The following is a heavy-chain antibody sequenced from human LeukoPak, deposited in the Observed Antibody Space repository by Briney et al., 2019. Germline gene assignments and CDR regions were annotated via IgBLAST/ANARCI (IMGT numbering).Heavy chain of an antibody. CDR2: INCNGGST. V-gene: IGHV1-46*01. CDR3: ARDGYKGLGFDD. CDR1: GYTFTNYY. D-gene: IGHD5-24*01. J-gene: IGHJ4*02. Sequence: ASVTVSCKASGYTFTNYYMHWVRQAPGQGLEWMGVINCNGGSTRYAQKFQGRVSMTSDISTSTVYMEVSSLRSEDTAVYYCARDGYKGLGFDDWGQGTLVTVSS.